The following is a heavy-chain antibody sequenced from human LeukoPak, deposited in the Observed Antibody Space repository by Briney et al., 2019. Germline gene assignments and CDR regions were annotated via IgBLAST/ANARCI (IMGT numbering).Heavy chain of an antibody. CDR3: ARVRITMIRASAFDI. CDR1: GFTFSNYA. V-gene: IGHV3-30-3*01. D-gene: IGHD3-10*01. CDR2: ISYDGTNK. J-gene: IGHJ3*02. Sequence: QPGRSLRLSCAASGFTFSNYAIHWVRQAPGKGLEWMTLISYDGTNKYYADSVKGRFTISRDDSESTLYLQMNSLRAEDTAVYYCARVRITMIRASAFDIWGQGTMVTVSS.